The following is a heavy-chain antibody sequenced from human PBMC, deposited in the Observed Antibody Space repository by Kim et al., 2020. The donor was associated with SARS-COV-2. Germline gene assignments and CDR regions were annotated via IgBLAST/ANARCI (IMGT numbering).Heavy chain of an antibody. V-gene: IGHV3-21*01. CDR3: ARDRGRGWLQPDY. J-gene: IGHJ4*02. D-gene: IGHD5-12*01. Sequence: GGSLRLSCAASGFTFSSYSMNWVRQAPGKGLEWVSSISSSSYIYYADSVKGRFTISRDNAKNSLYLQMNSLRAEDTAVYYCARDRGRGWLQPDYWGQGTLVTVSS. CDR2: ISSSSYI. CDR1: GFTFSSYS.